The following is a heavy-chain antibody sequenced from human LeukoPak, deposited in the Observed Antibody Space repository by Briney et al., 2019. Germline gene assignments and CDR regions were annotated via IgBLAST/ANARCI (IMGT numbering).Heavy chain of an antibody. D-gene: IGHD6-13*01. J-gene: IGHJ5*02. CDR2: IYTSGST. Sequence: SETLSLTYTVSGGSISSYYWSWIRQPAGKGPEWIGRIYTSGSTNYNPSLKSRVTMSVDTSKNQFSLKLSSVTAADTAVYYCARGGYETGYSSSWYWVSWFDPWGQGTLVTVSS. CDR1: GGSISSYY. CDR3: ARGGYETGYSSSWYWVSWFDP. V-gene: IGHV4-4*07.